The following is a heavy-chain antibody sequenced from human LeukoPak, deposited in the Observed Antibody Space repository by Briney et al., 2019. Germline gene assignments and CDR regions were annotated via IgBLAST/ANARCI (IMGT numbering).Heavy chain of an antibody. CDR3: ARGQGSSMFQYYFDY. V-gene: IGHV4-34*01. D-gene: IGHD6-13*01. CDR2: INHSGST. J-gene: IGHJ4*02. CDR1: GGSFSGYY. Sequence: SETLSLTCAVYGGSFSGYYWSWIRQPPGKGPEWIGEINHSGSTNYNPSLKSRVTISVDTSKNQFSLKLSSVTAADTAVYYCARGQGSSMFQYYFDYWGQGTLVTVSS.